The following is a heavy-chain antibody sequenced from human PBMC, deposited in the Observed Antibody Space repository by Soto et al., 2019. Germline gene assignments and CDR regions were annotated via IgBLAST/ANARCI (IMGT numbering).Heavy chain of an antibody. V-gene: IGHV3-33*01. CDR1: GFTFSSYG. CDR2: IWYDGSNK. J-gene: IGHJ6*02. D-gene: IGHD3-3*01. Sequence: PGGSLRLSCAASGFTFSSYGMHWVRQAPGKGLEWVAVIWYDGSNKYYADSVKGRFTISRDNSKNTLYLQMNSLRAEDTAVYYCARGANYDFWSGYSYYYYYGMDVWGQGTTVTVCS. CDR3: ARGANYDFWSGYSYYYYYGMDV.